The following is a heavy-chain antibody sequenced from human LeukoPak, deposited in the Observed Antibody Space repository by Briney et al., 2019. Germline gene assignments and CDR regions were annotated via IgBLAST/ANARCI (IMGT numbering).Heavy chain of an antibody. CDR1: GYTFTIYG. D-gene: IGHD3-16*01. CDR3: ARSSGYDYPSYWFDP. Sequence: ASVTVSCKSTGYTFTIYGISWVRQAPGQGLEWMGWISAYNGNTNYEQNPQGRFTMTTDTSTSTAYLELRSLRSDDTAVYYCARSSGYDYPSYWFDPWGQGTLVTVSS. J-gene: IGHJ5*02. CDR2: ISAYNGNT. V-gene: IGHV1-18*01.